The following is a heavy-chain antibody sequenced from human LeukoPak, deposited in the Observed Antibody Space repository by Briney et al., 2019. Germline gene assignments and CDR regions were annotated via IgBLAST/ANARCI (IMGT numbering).Heavy chain of an antibody. V-gene: IGHV3-20*04. CDR1: GFTFNDYG. J-gene: IGHJ4*02. D-gene: IGHD3-22*01. CDR2: INWNGGTT. Sequence: TGGSLRLSCAASGFTFNDYGMSWVRQGPGKGLEWVSGINWNGGTTGYADSVKGRFTISSDNAKNSLYLQMNSLRAEDTALYYCARDKHYYDSSNYVWGQGTLVTVSS. CDR3: ARDKHYYDSSNYV.